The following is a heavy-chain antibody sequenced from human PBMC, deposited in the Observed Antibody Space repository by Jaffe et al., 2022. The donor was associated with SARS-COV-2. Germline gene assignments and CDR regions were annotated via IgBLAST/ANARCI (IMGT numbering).Heavy chain of an antibody. CDR1: GFSFDDYA. D-gene: IGHD2-2*01. CDR3: ARANQ. V-gene: IGHV3-9*01. J-gene: IGHJ4*02. Sequence: EVQLVESGGGLVQPGGSLRLSCAASGFSFDDYAMHWVRQTPGKGPEWVSGISSNSGRITYADSVKGRFTISRDNAKNSLYLQMNSLRPEDTALYYCARANQWGQGTLVTVSS. CDR2: ISSNSGRI.